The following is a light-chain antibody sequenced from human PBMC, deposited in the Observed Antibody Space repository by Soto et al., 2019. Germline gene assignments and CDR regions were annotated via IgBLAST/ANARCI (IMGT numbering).Light chain of an antibody. V-gene: IGKV3-15*01. CDR1: QSVSGN. J-gene: IGKJ4*01. CDR2: GAS. Sequence: EIVMTQSPATLSVSPGERATLSCRASQSVSGNLAWYQQKPGQAPRLLIYGASTRATGIPARFSGSGSGTEFTRAISSLQSEDFAVYYCQQYNNWPPLTFGGGTKVEIK. CDR3: QQYNNWPPLT.